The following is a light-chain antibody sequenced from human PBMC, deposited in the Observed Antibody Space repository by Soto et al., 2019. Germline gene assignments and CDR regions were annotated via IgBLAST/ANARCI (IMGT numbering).Light chain of an antibody. J-gene: IGLJ1*01. Sequence: QSALTQPASVSGSPGQSITISCTGTSSDVGGYNPVSWYQQHPGKAPKLIIYEVSNRPSGVSNRFSGSKSGNTASLTISGLQAEDEADYYCSSYTSSSLYVFGTGTKVTVL. CDR2: EVS. CDR1: SSDVGGYNP. CDR3: SSYTSSSLYV. V-gene: IGLV2-14*01.